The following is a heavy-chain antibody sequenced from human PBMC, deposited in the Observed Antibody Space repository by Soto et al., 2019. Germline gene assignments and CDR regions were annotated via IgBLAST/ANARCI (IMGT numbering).Heavy chain of an antibody. Sequence: GWSLRLSFASSGFTFITYWMDWVRQTPGKGLEWVANINQDGSEKNYVDSVKGRFTIYRDNAKNSLYLQMSSLTAEDSALYYCSRSLNSWGQGTLVTVSS. J-gene: IGHJ4*02. V-gene: IGHV3-7*01. CDR1: GFTFITYW. CDR2: INQDGSEK. CDR3: SRSLNS.